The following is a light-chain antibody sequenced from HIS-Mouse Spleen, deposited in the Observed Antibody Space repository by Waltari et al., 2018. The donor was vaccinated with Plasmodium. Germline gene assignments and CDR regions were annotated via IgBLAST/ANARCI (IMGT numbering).Light chain of an antibody. CDR1: ALPKKY. Sequence: SYELTQPPSVSVSPGQTARITCSGDALPKKYAYWYQQKSGQAPVLVIYEDSKRPSGIPESISGSSPGTMATLTISGAQVEDEADYYWYSTDSSGNHRVFGGGTKLTVL. V-gene: IGLV3-10*01. CDR3: YSTDSSGNHRV. J-gene: IGLJ3*02. CDR2: EDS.